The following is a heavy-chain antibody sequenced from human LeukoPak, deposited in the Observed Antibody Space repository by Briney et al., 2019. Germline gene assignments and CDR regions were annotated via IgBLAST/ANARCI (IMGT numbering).Heavy chain of an antibody. CDR1: GNYW. CDR2: ISWNSGSI. D-gene: IGHD1-26*01. Sequence: GGSLRLSCAASGNYWMHWVRQAPGKGLEWVSGISWNSGSIGYADSVKGRFTISRDNAKNSLYLQMNSLRAEDTALYYCAKDKSRVGATTTFDYWGQGTLVTVSS. CDR3: AKDKSRVGATTTFDY. V-gene: IGHV3-9*01. J-gene: IGHJ4*02.